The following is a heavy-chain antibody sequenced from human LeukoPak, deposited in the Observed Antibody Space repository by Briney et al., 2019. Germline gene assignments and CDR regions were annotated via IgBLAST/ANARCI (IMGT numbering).Heavy chain of an antibody. J-gene: IGHJ5*02. Sequence: GRSLRPACAAAGFTFSSYGMRCVRQAPGKGLEWVAFIRYDGSNKYYTDSVKGRFTISRDNSKNTLYLQMNSLRSEETAVYYCASHLLVVPAAKGWDNWFDPWGQGTLVTVSS. D-gene: IGHD2-2*01. CDR1: GFTFSSYG. V-gene: IGHV3-30*02. CDR3: ASHLLVVPAAKGWDNWFDP. CDR2: IRYDGSNK.